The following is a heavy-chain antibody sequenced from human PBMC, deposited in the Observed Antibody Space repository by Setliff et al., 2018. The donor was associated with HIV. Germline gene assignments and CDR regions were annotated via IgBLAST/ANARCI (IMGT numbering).Heavy chain of an antibody. J-gene: IGHJ4*02. CDR3: VTSSSWSSRLDF. V-gene: IGHV4-34*01. D-gene: IGHD2-2*01. CDR2: TSHSGKT. CDR1: GGPLSGHY. Sequence: SETLSLTCAVYGGPLSGHYWSWIRQPPGQGLEWIGETSHSGKTNYNTSRKSRVTISVDTSKNQFSLKLTSVTAADTAVYYCVTSSSWSSRLDFWGPGMLVTVSS.